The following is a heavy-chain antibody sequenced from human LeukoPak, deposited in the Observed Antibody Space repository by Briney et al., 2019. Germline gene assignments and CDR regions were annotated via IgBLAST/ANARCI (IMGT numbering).Heavy chain of an antibody. V-gene: IGHV4-39*01. Sequence: SETLSLTCTVSGGSNSSSSYYWGWIRQPPGKGLEWIGSIYYSGSTYYNPSLESRVTISVDTSKNQFSLKLSSVTAADTAVYYCASHDCGGNCYALRVDYWGQGTLVTVSS. CDR2: IYYSGST. D-gene: IGHD2-21*02. CDR1: GGSNSSSSYY. J-gene: IGHJ4*02. CDR3: ASHDCGGNCYALRVDY.